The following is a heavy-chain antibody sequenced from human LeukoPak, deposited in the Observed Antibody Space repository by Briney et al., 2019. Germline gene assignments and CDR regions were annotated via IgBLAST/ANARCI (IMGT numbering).Heavy chain of an antibody. CDR2: ISGSGGST. J-gene: IGHJ4*02. CDR1: GLTFSSYG. Sequence: GGSLRLSCAASGLTFSSYGMSWVRQAPGKGLEWVSAISGSGGSTYYADSVKGRFTISRDNSKNTLYLQMNSLRAEDTAVYYCAKAPLAAAGTMDYWGQGTLVTVSS. CDR3: AKAPLAAAGTMDY. D-gene: IGHD6-13*01. V-gene: IGHV3-23*01.